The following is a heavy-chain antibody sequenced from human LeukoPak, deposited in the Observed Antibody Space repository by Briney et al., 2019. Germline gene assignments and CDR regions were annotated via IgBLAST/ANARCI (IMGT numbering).Heavy chain of an antibody. CDR1: GYTFTGYY. CDR3: ARGSGYDYYDSSGYRLWYFDL. J-gene: IGHJ2*01. Sequence: WASVKVSCKASGYTFTGYYMHWVRQAPGQGLEWMGWINPNSGGTNYAQKFQGWVTMTRDTSISTAYMELSRLRSDDTAVYYCARGSGYDYYDSSGYRLWYFDLWGRGTLVTVSS. D-gene: IGHD3-22*01. CDR2: INPNSGGT. V-gene: IGHV1-2*04.